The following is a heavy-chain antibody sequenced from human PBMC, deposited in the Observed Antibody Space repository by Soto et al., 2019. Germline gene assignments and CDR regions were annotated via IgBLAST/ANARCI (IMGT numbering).Heavy chain of an antibody. V-gene: IGHV3-23*01. CDR3: ARGSTDSYPGSRIFDF. CDR1: GFTFSSYS. CDR2: ITDTGGDT. J-gene: IGHJ4*02. D-gene: IGHD3-10*01. Sequence: GGSLRLSCAASGFTFSSYSMNWVRQAPGEGLEWVSTITDTGGDTKYSDSVRGRFTMSRDNSKKTLYLQMNNLRVEDSALYYCARGSTDSYPGSRIFDFWGRGTLVTVSS.